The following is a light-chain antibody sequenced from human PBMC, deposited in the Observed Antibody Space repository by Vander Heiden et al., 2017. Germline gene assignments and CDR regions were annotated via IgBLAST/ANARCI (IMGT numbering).Light chain of an antibody. CDR1: QSISNY. V-gene: IGKV1-39*01. CDR2: AAS. CDR3: QQSYNTPPT. Sequence: DIQMTQSPSSLSASVGDRVTITCRASQSISNYLNWYQQKPQKAPKLLIYAASSLQSGVPSRFSGSGSGTDFTLTISSLQPEDSATYYCQQSYNTPPTFGQGTKVEIK. J-gene: IGKJ1*01.